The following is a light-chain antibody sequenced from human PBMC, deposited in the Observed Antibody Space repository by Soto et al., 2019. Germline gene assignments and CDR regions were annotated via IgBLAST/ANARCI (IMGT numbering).Light chain of an antibody. CDR1: QSVSRN. CDR3: QQYNNWPFT. V-gene: IGKV3-15*01. CDR2: GAS. J-gene: IGKJ3*01. Sequence: EIVMTQSPATLSVSPGERATLSCRTSQSVSRNLAWYQQKPGQTPRLLIYGASTRATGIPARFSGSGSGTEFNLTISSLQSADFAVYYCQQYNNWPFTFGPGTKVDIK.